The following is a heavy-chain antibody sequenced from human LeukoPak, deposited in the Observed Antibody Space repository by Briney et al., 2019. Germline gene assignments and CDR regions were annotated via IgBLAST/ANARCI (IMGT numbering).Heavy chain of an antibody. D-gene: IGHD6-19*01. J-gene: IGHJ4*02. CDR3: ARLPSSYSSGWYY. Sequence: SETLSLTCTVSGGSISSSSYYWGWIRQPPGKGLEWIGSIYYSGSTYYNPSLKSRVTISVDTSKNQFSLKLSSVTAADTAVYYCARLPSSYSSGWYYWGQGTLVTASS. V-gene: IGHV4-39*01. CDR2: IYYSGST. CDR1: GGSISSSSYY.